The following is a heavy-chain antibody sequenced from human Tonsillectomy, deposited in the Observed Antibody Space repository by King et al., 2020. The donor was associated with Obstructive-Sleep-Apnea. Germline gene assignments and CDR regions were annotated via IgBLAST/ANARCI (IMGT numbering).Heavy chain of an antibody. J-gene: IGHJ4*02. D-gene: IGHD1-14*01. CDR2: MNPNSGNT. Sequence: QLVQSGAEVKKPGASVKVSCKASGYTFSSYDINWVRQAPGQGLEWMGWMNPNSGNTGYAQKFKGRVTMTRSTSINTAYMELSSLTSEDTAVYYCARRQTGCDYWGQGTLVTVSS. CDR3: ARRQTGCDY. CDR1: GYTFSSYD. V-gene: IGHV1-8*01.